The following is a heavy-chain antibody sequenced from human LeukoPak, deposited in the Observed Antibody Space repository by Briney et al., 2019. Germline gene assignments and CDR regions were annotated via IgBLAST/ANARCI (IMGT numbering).Heavy chain of an antibody. Sequence: EASVKVSCKASGGTFSSYTISWVRQAPGQGLEWMGWISAYNGNTNYAQKLQGRVTMTTDTSTSTAYMELRSLRSDDTAVYYCARSGDYDFWSGYLTRARYFDYWGQGTLVTVSS. CDR3: ARSGDYDFWSGYLTRARYFDY. V-gene: IGHV1-18*01. CDR1: GGTFSSYT. CDR2: ISAYNGNT. J-gene: IGHJ4*02. D-gene: IGHD3-3*01.